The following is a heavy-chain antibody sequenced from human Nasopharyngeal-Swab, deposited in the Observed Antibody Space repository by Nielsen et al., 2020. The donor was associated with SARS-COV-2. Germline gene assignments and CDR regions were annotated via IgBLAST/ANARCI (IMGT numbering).Heavy chain of an antibody. Sequence: SETLSLTCAVYGGSFSGYYWSWIRQPPGKGLEWIGYIYYSGSTNYNPSLKSRVTMSVDTSKSQFSLKLSSVTAADTAVYYCAIAVAGTGQYDYWGQGTLVTVSS. D-gene: IGHD6-19*01. CDR3: AIAVAGTGQYDY. J-gene: IGHJ4*02. CDR1: GGSFSGYY. V-gene: IGHV4-59*01. CDR2: IYYSGST.